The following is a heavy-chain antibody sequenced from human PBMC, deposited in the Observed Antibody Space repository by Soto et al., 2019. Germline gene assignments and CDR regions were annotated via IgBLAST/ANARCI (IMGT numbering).Heavy chain of an antibody. CDR3: AREVVATNFDP. D-gene: IGHD3-22*01. V-gene: IGHV4-59*01. J-gene: IGHJ5*02. CDR2: IYYSGST. Sequence: SETLSLTCTVSGGSISSYYWSWIRQPPGKGLEWIGYIYYSGSTNYNPSLKSRVTISVDTSKNQFSLKLSSVTAADTAVYYCAREVVATNFDPWGQGTLVTVS. CDR1: GGSISSYY.